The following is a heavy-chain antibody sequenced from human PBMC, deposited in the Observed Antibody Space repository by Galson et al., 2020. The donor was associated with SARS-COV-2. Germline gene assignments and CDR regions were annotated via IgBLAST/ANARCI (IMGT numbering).Heavy chain of an antibody. D-gene: IGHD6-19*01. J-gene: IGHJ6*02. CDR3: ARWLSRPYGMDV. CDR1: GYMFPNYW. V-gene: IGHV5-51*01. Sequence: GESLKISCEASGYMFPNYWIGWVRQMPGKGLEWVGIMYPDDSDTRYNPSLEGQVTMSADKTISTVYLEWTSLRASDSGIYYCARWLSRPYGMDVWGQGTTVTVSS. CDR2: MYPDDSDT.